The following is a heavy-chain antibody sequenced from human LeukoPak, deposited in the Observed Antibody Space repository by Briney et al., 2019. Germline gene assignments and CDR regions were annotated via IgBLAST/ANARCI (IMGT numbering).Heavy chain of an antibody. J-gene: IGHJ5*02. CDR1: GGTFSSYA. CDR2: IIPIFGTA. D-gene: IGHD3-10*01. Sequence: GASVKVSCKASGGTFSSYAISWVRQAPGQGLEWMGGIIPIFGTANYAQKFQGRVTITADKSTSTAYMELSSLRSEDTAVYYCARPIYYYGSGSYSRFDPWGQGTLVTVSS. CDR3: ARPIYYYGSGSYSRFDP. V-gene: IGHV1-69*06.